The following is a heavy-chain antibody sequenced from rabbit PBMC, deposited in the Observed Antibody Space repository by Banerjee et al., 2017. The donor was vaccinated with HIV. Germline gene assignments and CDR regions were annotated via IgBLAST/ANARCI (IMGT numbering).Heavy chain of an antibody. CDR2: IYTGSGGST. D-gene: IGHD4-2*01. CDR1: GFSFSSNA. J-gene: IGHJ4*01. CDR3: AREDGGYGGAGFGL. Sequence: QEQLVESGGDLVKPGASLTLTCTASGFSFSSNAMCWVRQAPGKGLEWIGCIYTGSGGSTYYASWAKGRFTISKTSSTTVTLQMTSLTAADTATYFCAREDGGYGGAGFGLWGPGTLVTVS. V-gene: IGHV1S45*01.